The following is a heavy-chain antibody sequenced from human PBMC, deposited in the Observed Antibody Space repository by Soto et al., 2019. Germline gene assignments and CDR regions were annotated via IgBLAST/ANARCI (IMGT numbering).Heavy chain of an antibody. J-gene: IGHJ6*02. CDR1: GFTFSSNG. CDR2: IWYDGSNK. D-gene: IGHD6-19*01. Sequence: PGGSLRLSCAASGFTFSSNGMHWVRPAPGKGLEWVAAIWYDGSNKYYADSVKDRFTISRDNSKNTLYLQMNSLRAEDTAVYYCARDSSGWQYYYYGMDVWGQGTTVTVSS. V-gene: IGHV3-33*01. CDR3: ARDSSGWQYYYYGMDV.